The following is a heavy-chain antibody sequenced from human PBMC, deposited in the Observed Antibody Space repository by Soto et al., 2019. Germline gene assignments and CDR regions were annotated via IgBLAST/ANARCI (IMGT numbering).Heavy chain of an antibody. J-gene: IGHJ2*01. CDR3: AKSPGYASGLRYFEL. CDR2: VSWNSGNI. D-gene: IGHD6-19*01. V-gene: IGHV3-9*01. CDR1: GFNFNNYA. Sequence: EVQLVESGGGLVQPGRSLRLSCGASGFNFNNYAMHWVRQAPGKGLEWVSGVSWNSGNIDYVDSVKGRFTISRDNAKNSLHLQMSSLGAEHTALYYCAKSPGYASGLRYFELWGRGTLVTVSP.